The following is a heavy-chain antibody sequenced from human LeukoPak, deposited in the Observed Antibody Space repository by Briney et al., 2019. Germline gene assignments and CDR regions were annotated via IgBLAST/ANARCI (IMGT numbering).Heavy chain of an antibody. V-gene: IGHV1-46*01. D-gene: IGHD2-15*01. CDR1: GYTFTSYY. CDR2: INPSGGST. Sequence: ASVKVSCKASGYTFTSYYMHWVRQAPGQGLEWRGIINPSGGSTSYAQKFLDRVTMTRDISTSTVYMELSSLRSEDTAVYYCARNVGSGFDYWGHGSLVTVSS. CDR3: ARNVGSGFDY. J-gene: IGHJ4*01.